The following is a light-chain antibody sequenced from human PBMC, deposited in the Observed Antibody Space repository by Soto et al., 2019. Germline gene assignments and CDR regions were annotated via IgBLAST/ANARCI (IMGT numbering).Light chain of an antibody. J-gene: IGKJ1*01. V-gene: IGKV3-20*01. CDR2: DAS. Sequence: EIVLTQSPATPSLSPGERATLSCRASQSVSNYLAWYQQKPGQAPRLLIFDASSRATGIPDRFSGSGSGTDFTLTISNLEPEDFAVYYCQQYGSSLWMFGQGTKVDIK. CDR3: QQYGSSLWM. CDR1: QSVSNY.